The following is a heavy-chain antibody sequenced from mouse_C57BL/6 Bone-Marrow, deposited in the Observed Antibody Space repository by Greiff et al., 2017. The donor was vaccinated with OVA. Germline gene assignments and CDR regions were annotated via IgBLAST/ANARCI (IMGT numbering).Heavy chain of an antibody. D-gene: IGHD1-1*01. Sequence: QVQLQQSGPELVKPGASVKISCKASGYAFSSSWMNWVKQRPGKGLEWIGRIYPGDGDTNYNGKFKGKATRTADKSSSTAYMQLSSLTSEDSAVYFCAILLLRFAYWGQGTLVTVSA. J-gene: IGHJ3*01. CDR3: AILLLRFAY. CDR2: IYPGDGDT. V-gene: IGHV1-82*01. CDR1: GYAFSSSW.